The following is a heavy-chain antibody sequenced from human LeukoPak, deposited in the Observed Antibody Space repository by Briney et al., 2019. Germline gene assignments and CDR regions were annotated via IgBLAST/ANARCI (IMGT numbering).Heavy chain of an antibody. D-gene: IGHD2-2*01. Sequence: SETLSLTCTVSGSISGYYWSWIRQPPGKGLEWIGYIYTSGSTNYNPSLESRVTISVDTSKNQFSLDLSSVTAADTAVYYCARQKCTSTSCLTKIAFDIWGQGTMVTVSS. CDR3: ARQKCTSTSCLTKIAFDI. J-gene: IGHJ3*02. V-gene: IGHV4-4*09. CDR2: IYTSGST. CDR1: GSISGYY.